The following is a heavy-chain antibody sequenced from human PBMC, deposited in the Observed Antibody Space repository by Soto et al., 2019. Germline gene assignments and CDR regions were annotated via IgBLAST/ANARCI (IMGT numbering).Heavy chain of an antibody. CDR3: ARARKYYHFWSGYSSYYYGMDV. CDR2: IIPIFGTA. V-gene: IGHV1-69*13. D-gene: IGHD3-3*01. Sequence: SVKVSCKASGGTFSSYAISWVRQAPGQGLEWMGGIIPIFGTANYAQKFQGRVTITADESTSTAYMELSSLRSEDTAVYYCARARKYYHFWSGYSSYYYGMDVWGQGTTVTLSS. CDR1: GGTFSSYA. J-gene: IGHJ6*02.